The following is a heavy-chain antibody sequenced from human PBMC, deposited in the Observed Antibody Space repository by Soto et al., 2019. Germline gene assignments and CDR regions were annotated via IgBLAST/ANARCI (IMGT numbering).Heavy chain of an antibody. J-gene: IGHJ5*02. Sequence: QVQLVQSGAEVKKPGASVKVSCKASGYTFTSYYMHWVRQAPGQGLEWMGIINPSGGSTSYAQKFQGRVTMTREPSPSKVYMELSSLSSEDTAVYYCARGELDYDSSGYYYGRDWFDPWGQGTLVTVSS. V-gene: IGHV1-46*01. CDR3: ARGELDYDSSGYYYGRDWFDP. CDR1: GYTFTSYY. CDR2: INPSGGST. D-gene: IGHD3-22*01.